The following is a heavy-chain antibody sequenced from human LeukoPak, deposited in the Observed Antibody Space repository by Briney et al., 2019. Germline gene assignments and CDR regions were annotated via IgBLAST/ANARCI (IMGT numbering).Heavy chain of an antibody. V-gene: IGHV3-33*01. CDR3: ARRDGDNDRGFDY. J-gene: IGHJ4*02. CDR1: GFIFSDYG. D-gene: IGHD4-23*01. Sequence: LGRSLRLSCAASGFIFSDYGMHWVCQAPGKGLEWVAAIWYDASKKYYADSMKGRFTISRDNSKNTLYLQMNSLRAEDTAVYYCARRDGDNDRGFDYWGQGTLVIVSS. CDR2: IWYDASKK.